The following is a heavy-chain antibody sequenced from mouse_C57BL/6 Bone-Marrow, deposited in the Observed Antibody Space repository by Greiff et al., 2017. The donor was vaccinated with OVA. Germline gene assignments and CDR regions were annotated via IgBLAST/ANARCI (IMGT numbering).Heavy chain of an antibody. Sequence: EVKLVESGPGLAKPSQTLYITCSVSGYSITSDYWNWIRKFPGNKLEYMGHISHSGSTYNNPSLKSRISITRCTSKNQYYLQLNSVTTEDTATYYWARTGSNYDSVYWGRGTTLTVSS. V-gene: IGHV3-8*01. CDR3: ARTGSNYDSVY. J-gene: IGHJ2*01. D-gene: IGHD2-5*01. CDR1: GYSITSDY. CDR2: ISHSGST.